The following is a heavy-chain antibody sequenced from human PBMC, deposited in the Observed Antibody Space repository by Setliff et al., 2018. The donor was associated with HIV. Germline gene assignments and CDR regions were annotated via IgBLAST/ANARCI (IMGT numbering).Heavy chain of an antibody. CDR2: IYYSGNT. CDR1: GGSISSGGYY. CDR3: GRTMTYYYLCMDV. V-gene: IGHV4-31*09. Sequence: ASETLSLTCTVSGGSISSGGYYWSWIRQHPGKGLEWIGYIYYSGNTRYNPSLKSRLTMSIDKSKNQVSLELSSVTAADTAVYYCGRTMTYYYLCMDVWGNGTTVTVSS. J-gene: IGHJ6*03.